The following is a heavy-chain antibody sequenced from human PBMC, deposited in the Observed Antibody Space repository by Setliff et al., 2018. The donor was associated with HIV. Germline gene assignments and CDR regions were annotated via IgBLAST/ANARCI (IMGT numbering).Heavy chain of an antibody. Sequence: GGSLRLSCAASGFTLSSYIMHWVRQAPGKGLEWVTLISNVGSQKYYADSVKGRFTISRGNSKNTLLLQMNRLTDDDTAVYYCARDFRYSGSYGSAFDIWGQGTMVTVSS. D-gene: IGHD1-26*01. CDR3: ARDFRYSGSYGSAFDI. CDR2: ISNVGSQK. V-gene: IGHV3-30*04. CDR1: GFTLSSYI. J-gene: IGHJ3*02.